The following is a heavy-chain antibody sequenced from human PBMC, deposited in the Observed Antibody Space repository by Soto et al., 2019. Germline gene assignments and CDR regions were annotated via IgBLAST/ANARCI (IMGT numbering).Heavy chain of an antibody. CDR3: AKATEIRRFDP. CDR1: QFTFSSYN. Sequence: GGSLRLSCAASQFTFSSYNMNWVRQAPGKGLEWVSSISSSSSYIYYADSVKGRFTISRDNAKNSLYLQMNSLRAEDTAVYYCAKATEIRRFDPWGQGTLVTVSS. V-gene: IGHV3-21*01. D-gene: IGHD3-10*01. CDR2: ISSSSSYI. J-gene: IGHJ5*02.